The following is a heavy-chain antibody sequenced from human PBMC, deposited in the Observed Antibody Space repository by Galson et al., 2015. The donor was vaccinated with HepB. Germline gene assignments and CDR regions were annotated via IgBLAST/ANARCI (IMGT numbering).Heavy chain of an antibody. D-gene: IGHD3-10*01. Sequence: SVKVSCKASGYTFSGQYMHWVRQAPGQGLEWLGWINPKSGDTKYAQKFQGCVTMTRDTSISTAYMELTRLTSDDTAVYYCAKPYGSDTLGSPMGIDAFDIWGQGTMVTVSS. CDR1: GYTFSGQY. CDR2: INPKSGDT. V-gene: IGHV1-2*04. CDR3: AKPYGSDTLGSPMGIDAFDI. J-gene: IGHJ3*02.